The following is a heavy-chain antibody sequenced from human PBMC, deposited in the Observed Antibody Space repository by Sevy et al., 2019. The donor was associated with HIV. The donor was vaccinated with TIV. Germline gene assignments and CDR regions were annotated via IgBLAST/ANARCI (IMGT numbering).Heavy chain of an antibody. CDR3: ARANLRITIFGVVILYGMDV. V-gene: IGHV1-18*01. D-gene: IGHD3-3*01. J-gene: IGHJ6*02. CDR2: ISAYNGNT. Sequence: ASLKVSCKASGYTFTSYGISWVRQAPGQGLEWMGWISAYNGNTNYAQKLQGRVTMTTDTSTSTAYMELRSLRSDDTAVYYCARANLRITIFGVVILYGMDVWGQGTTVTVSS. CDR1: GYTFTSYG.